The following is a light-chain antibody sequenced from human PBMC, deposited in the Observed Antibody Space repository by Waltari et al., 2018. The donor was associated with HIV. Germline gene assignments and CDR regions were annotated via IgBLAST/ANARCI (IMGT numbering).Light chain of an antibody. Sequence: EIVLTQSPGTLSLSPGERATLSCRHSQSVSSSYLAWYQQKPGQAPRLLIHGASSRTTGIPDRFSGSGSGTDFTLTISRLEPEDFAVYYCQQYGSSPRTFGQGTRLEIK. CDR1: QSVSSSY. CDR2: GAS. V-gene: IGKV3-20*01. CDR3: QQYGSSPRT. J-gene: IGKJ5*01.